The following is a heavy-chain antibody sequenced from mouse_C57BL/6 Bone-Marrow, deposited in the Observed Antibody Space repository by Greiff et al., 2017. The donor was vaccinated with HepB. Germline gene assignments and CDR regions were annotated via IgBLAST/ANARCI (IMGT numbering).Heavy chain of an antibody. CDR1: GYTFTSYW. Sequence: VQLQQPGAELVKPGASVKMSCKASGYTFTSYWITWVKQRPGQGLEWIGDIYPGSGSTNYNEKFKSKATLTVDTSSSTAYMQLSSLTSEDSAVYYCARSRLPYPAMDYWGQGTSVTVSS. D-gene: IGHD3-2*02. J-gene: IGHJ4*01. CDR2: IYPGSGST. V-gene: IGHV1-55*01. CDR3: ARSRLPYPAMDY.